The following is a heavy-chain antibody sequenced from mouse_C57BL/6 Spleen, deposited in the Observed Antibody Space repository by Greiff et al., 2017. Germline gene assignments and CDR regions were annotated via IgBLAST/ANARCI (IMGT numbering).Heavy chain of an antibody. D-gene: IGHD2-4*01. CDR2: INPNNGGT. J-gene: IGHJ4*01. V-gene: IGHV1-22*01. CDR1: GYTFTDYN. Sequence: VQLKQSGPELVKPGASVKMSCKASGYTFTDYNMHWVKQSHGKSLEWIGYINPNNGGTSYNQKFKGKATLTVNKSSSTAYMELRSLTSEDSAVYYCARGSYYDYEGAMDDWGQGTSVTVSS. CDR3: ARGSYYDYEGAMDD.